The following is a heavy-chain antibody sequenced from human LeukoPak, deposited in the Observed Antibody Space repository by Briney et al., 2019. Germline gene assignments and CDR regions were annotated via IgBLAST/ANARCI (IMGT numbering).Heavy chain of an antibody. V-gene: IGHV3-11*06. Sequence: GGSLRLSCAASGFTFSDYYMSWIRQAPGKGLEWVSYISSSSSYTNYADSVKGRFTISRDNAKNSLYLQMNSLRAEDTAVYYCVRLMGGVTTYDFWGQGTLVTVSS. CDR2: ISSSSSYT. D-gene: IGHD4-11*01. CDR1: GFTFSDYY. J-gene: IGHJ4*02. CDR3: VRLMGGVTTYDF.